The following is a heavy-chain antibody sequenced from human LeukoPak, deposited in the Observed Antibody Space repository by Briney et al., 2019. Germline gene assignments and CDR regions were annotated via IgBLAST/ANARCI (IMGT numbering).Heavy chain of an antibody. D-gene: IGHD6-19*01. CDR2: VYRSGTA. V-gene: IGHV4-4*02. Sequence: SETLSLSCAVSGDSISSNKWWHWVRQAPGKGLEWIGEVYRSGTANYNPSLKNRVTISVDKSKNQFSLNLRSVTAADTAVYYCARDSGWHSDSWGQGTLVTVSS. CDR1: GDSISSNKW. J-gene: IGHJ5*01. CDR3: ARDSGWHSDS.